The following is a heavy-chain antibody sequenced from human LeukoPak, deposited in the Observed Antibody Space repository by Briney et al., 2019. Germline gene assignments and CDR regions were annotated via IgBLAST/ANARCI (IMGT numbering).Heavy chain of an antibody. CDR3: ARGYNYGYDY. Sequence: GGSLRLSCAASGFTVSRNYMNWVRQAPGKGLEWVSLIYSGGGTYYADSVKGRFTISRDNSKNTLYLQMNSLRAEGTAVYYCARGYNYGYDYWGQGTLVTVSS. J-gene: IGHJ4*02. D-gene: IGHD5-18*01. CDR2: IYSGGGT. V-gene: IGHV3-66*01. CDR1: GFTVSRNY.